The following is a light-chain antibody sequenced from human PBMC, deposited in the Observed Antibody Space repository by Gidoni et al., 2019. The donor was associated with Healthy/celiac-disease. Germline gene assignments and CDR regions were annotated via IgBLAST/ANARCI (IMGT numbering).Light chain of an antibody. V-gene: IGKV1-39*01. CDR3: QQSYRTPPT. CDR1: QSISSY. Sequence: EIRMNQSPTSRSAYVGDRVTLTCRARQSISSYLNWYPQKPGKAPKLLIYAASSLQSGVPSRFSGSGSGTDFTLTISSLQPEDFATYYCQQSYRTPPTFGGGTKVEIK. J-gene: IGKJ4*01. CDR2: AAS.